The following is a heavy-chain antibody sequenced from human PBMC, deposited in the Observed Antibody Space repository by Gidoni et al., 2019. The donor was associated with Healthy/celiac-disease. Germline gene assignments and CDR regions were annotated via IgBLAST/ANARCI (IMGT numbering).Heavy chain of an antibody. V-gene: IGHV4-39*01. D-gene: IGHD2-2*01. CDR1: GGSISSSSYY. CDR3: ARQYQFWDGMDV. CDR2: IYYSGST. Sequence: QLQLQESGPGLVKPSETLSLTCTVSGGSISSSSYYWCWIRQPPGKGLEWLGSIYYSGSTYYNPSLKSRVTISVDTSKNQFSLKLSSVTAADTAVYYCARQYQFWDGMDVWGQGTTVTVSS. J-gene: IGHJ6*02.